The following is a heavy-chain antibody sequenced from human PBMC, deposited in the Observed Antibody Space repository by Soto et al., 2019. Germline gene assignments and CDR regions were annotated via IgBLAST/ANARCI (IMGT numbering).Heavy chain of an antibody. CDR1: GFTFSTYA. D-gene: IGHD3-22*01. V-gene: IGHV3-23*01. CDR3: TKSRSAMIYYFDF. CDR2: ISATGVKT. J-gene: IGHJ4*02. Sequence: GGSLRLSCAASGFTFSTYAMNWVRQAPGKGLEWVSGISATGVKTYSADSVKGRFTISRDNSKDTVYLEMNSLRAEDTAVYYCTKSRSAMIYYFDFWGLGTLVTVSS.